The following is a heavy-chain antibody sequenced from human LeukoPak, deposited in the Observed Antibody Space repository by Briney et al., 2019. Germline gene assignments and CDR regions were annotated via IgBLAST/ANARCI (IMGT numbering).Heavy chain of an antibody. CDR2: INHSGST. V-gene: IGHV4-34*01. D-gene: IGHD2/OR15-2a*01. J-gene: IGHJ4*02. Sequence: PSETLSLTCAVYGGSFSGYYWSWIRQPPGKGLEWIGEINHSGSTNYNPSLKSRVTISVDTSKNQLSLKLSSVTAADTAVYYCARRGNLWARWGQGTLVTVSS. CDR1: GGSFSGYY. CDR3: ARRGNLWAR.